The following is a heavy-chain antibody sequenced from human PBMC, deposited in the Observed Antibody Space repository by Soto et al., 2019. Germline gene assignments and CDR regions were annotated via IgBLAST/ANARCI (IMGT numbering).Heavy chain of an antibody. J-gene: IGHJ4*02. CDR3: ARDSAYQNYYFDY. Sequence: EVQLVESGGGLVKPGGSLRLSCAASGFTFSSYSMNWVRQAPGKGLEWVSSISSSSSYIYYADSVKGRFTISRDNAKNSLYLQMNSLRAEDTAVYYCARDSAYQNYYFDYWGQGTLVTVSS. CDR1: GFTFSSYS. CDR2: ISSSSSYI. D-gene: IGHD2-21*01. V-gene: IGHV3-21*01.